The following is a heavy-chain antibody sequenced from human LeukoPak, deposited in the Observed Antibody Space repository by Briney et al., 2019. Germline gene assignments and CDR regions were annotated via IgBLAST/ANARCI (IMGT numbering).Heavy chain of an antibody. CDR1: GGSFSDYY. CDR3: ARHDTYYYDSSGYYSAFDI. CDR2: INHSGST. D-gene: IGHD3-22*01. J-gene: IGHJ3*02. V-gene: IGHV4-34*01. Sequence: SETLSLTCAVYGGSFSDYYWSWIRQPPGKGLEWIGEINHSGSTNYNPSLKSRVTISVDTSKNQFSLKLSSVTAADTAVYYCARHDTYYYDSSGYYSAFDIWGQGTMVTVSS.